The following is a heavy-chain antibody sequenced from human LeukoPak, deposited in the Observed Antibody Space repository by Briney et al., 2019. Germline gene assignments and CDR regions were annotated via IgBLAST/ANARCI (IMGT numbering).Heavy chain of an antibody. V-gene: IGHV4-39*07. CDR2: IYNSGST. CDR1: GDSISSTSYY. CDR3: ARGSFDCSGDSCYSIAWFDP. Sequence: SETLSLTCTVSGDSISSTSYYWDWIRQPPGKGLEWIGSIYNSGSTNYNPSLKRRVTISVDTSKNQFSLNLSSVTAADTAVYYCARGSFDCSGDSCYSIAWFDPWGQGTLVTVSS. J-gene: IGHJ5*02. D-gene: IGHD2-15*01.